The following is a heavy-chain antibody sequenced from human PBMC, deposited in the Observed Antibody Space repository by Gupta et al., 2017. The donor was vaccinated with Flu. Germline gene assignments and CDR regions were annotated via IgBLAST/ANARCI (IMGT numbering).Heavy chain of an antibody. CDR2: ISNSSVYI. CDR1: GFTFSAYP. Sequence: EMQLVEAGGGLVQPGGSLRLSCAASGFTFSAYPLTWVRQAPGKGLEWSSLISNSSVYIYYADSVKGRVTISRDNAKNSLYLQMNSLRAEETAVYYCARDLPNFDTTGTYYVDSFELWGQGTMVTVSS. D-gene: IGHD1-1*01. J-gene: IGHJ3*01. V-gene: IGHV3-21*01. CDR3: ARDLPNFDTTGTYYVDSFEL.